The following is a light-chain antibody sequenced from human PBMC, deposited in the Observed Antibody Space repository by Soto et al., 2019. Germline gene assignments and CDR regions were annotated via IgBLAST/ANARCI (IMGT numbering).Light chain of an antibody. J-gene: IGKJ1*01. CDR2: GAS. V-gene: IGKV1-39*01. Sequence: DIHSTQSLFSLSASLPQSVTRTCRASQSISGYLNWYQQKPGKAPKVLISGASTLHNGVPSRFSGRGSGTDFTLTISSLQSEDFAVYYCQQYNNWPRTFGQGTKVDIK. CDR3: QQYNNWPRT. CDR1: QSISGY.